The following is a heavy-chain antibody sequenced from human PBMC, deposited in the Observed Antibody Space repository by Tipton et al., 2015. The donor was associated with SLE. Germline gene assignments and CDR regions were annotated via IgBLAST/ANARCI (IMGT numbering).Heavy chain of an antibody. Sequence: QAQLVQSGAEVKKPGSSVKVSCKASGYTFTGYYMHWVRQAPGQGLERMGWINPNSGGTNYAQKFQGRVTMTRDTSISTAYMELSRLRSDDTAVYYCARSYYYDSSGSLGEYFQHWGQGTLVTVSS. D-gene: IGHD3-22*01. CDR1: GYTFTGYY. CDR2: INPNSGGT. CDR3: ARSYYYDSSGSLGEYFQH. V-gene: IGHV1-2*02. J-gene: IGHJ1*01.